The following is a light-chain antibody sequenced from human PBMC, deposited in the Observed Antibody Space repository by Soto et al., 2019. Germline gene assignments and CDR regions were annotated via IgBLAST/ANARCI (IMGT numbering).Light chain of an antibody. CDR1: QSVSKNF. J-gene: IGKJ4*01. Sequence: EIVWTQSPGTLSLSPGERATLSCRASQSVSKNFLAWYQQKPGQAPRLLISGASNRATGIPDRFSGSGSGTDFSLTIDRLEPEDLSVYFCQPYGRSPPTFGGGTKVAIK. CDR2: GAS. V-gene: IGKV3-20*01. CDR3: QPYGRSPPT.